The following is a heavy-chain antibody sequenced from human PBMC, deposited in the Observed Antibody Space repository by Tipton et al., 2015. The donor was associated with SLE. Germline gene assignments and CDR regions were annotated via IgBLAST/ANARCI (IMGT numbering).Heavy chain of an antibody. CDR3: ARGGGLDY. Sequence: GSLRLSCAAAGFTFSTNNMNWVRQVPGKGLEWVAYISSNSNKVYYADSVRGRFIVSRDDVNNLLHLQLDSLRGEDTGVYYCARGGGLDYWGRGTPVTVSS. V-gene: IGHV3-48*01. CDR2: ISSNSNKV. CDR1: GFTFSTNN. J-gene: IGHJ4*02. D-gene: IGHD6-25*01.